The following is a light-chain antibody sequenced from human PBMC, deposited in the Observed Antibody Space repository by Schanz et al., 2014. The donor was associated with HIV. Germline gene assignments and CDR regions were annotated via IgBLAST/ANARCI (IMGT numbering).Light chain of an antibody. Sequence: QSVLTQPPSASGTPGQTVTISCSGSNSNIDDNYVYWYQQLPGKAPKLLMDKVSHRPSGVPDRFSGSKSGTSASLAISGLRSEDEADYYCQSYDKSLSAHYVFGPGTKLTVL. J-gene: IGLJ1*01. CDR3: QSYDKSLSAHYV. V-gene: IGLV1-47*01. CDR2: KVS. CDR1: NSNIDDNY.